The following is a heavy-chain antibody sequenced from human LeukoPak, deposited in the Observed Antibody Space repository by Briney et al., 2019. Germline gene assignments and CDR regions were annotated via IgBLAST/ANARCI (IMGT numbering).Heavy chain of an antibody. CDR2: IYYSGST. V-gene: IGHV4-39*07. J-gene: IGHJ6*03. CDR1: GGSISSSSYY. D-gene: IGHD6-13*01. Sequence: SETLSLTCTVSGGSISSSSYYWGWIRQPPGKGLEWIGSIYYSGSTNYNPSLKSRVTISVDTSKNQFSLKLSSVTAADTAVYYCARGYSSSWYGAYYMDVWGKGTTVTVSS. CDR3: ARGYSSSWYGAYYMDV.